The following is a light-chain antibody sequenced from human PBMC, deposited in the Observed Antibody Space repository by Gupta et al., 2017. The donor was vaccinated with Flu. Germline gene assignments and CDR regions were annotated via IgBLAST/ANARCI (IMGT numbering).Light chain of an antibody. CDR3: SSYTSSSTPYV. V-gene: IGLV2-14*04. Sequence: SDVGGYNYVSWYQQHPGKAPKLMIDDVSNRPSGVSNRFSGSKSGNTASLTISGLQAEDEADYYCSSYTSSSTPYVFGTGTKVTVL. J-gene: IGLJ1*01. CDR2: DVS. CDR1: SDVGGYNY.